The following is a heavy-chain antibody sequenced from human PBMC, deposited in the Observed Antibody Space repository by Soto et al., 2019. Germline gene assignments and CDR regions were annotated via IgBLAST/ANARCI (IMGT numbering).Heavy chain of an antibody. J-gene: IGHJ6*02. Sequence: PGGSLRLSCAASGFTFSSYGMHWVRQAPGKGLEWVAVIWYDGSNKYYADSVKGRFTISRDNSKNTLYLQMNSLRAEDTAVYYCAREGYYYGSGSPTDYYYHGMDVWGQGTTVTVSS. V-gene: IGHV3-33*01. CDR1: GFTFSSYG. CDR3: AREGYYYGSGSPTDYYYHGMDV. CDR2: IWYDGSNK. D-gene: IGHD3-10*01.